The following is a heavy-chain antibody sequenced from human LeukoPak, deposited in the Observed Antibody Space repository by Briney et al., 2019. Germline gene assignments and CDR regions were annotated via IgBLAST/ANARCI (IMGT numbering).Heavy chain of an antibody. J-gene: IGHJ4*02. D-gene: IGHD3-10*01. CDR3: ARQQGVQYLNFDY. V-gene: IGHV1-3*01. CDR1: GYTFTSYA. Sequence: ASVKVSCKASGYTFTSYAMHWVRQAPGQRLEWMGWINAGNGNTKYSQKFQGRVTITRDTSASTVYMELSSLGSEDTAVYYCARQQGVQYLNFDYWGQGALVTVSS. CDR2: INAGNGNT.